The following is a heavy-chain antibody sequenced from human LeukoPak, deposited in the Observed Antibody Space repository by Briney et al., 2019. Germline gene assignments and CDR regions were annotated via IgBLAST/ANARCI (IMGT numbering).Heavy chain of an antibody. V-gene: IGHV3-9*01. CDR1: GFTFDDYA. J-gene: IGHJ5*02. CDR3: AKDGERWLQFRANWFDP. D-gene: IGHD5-24*01. Sequence: GRSLRLSCAASGFTFDDYAMHWVRQAPGKGLEWVSGISWNSGSIGYADSVKGRFTISRDNAKNSLYLQMNSLRAEDTALYYCAKDGERWLQFRANWFDPWGQGTLDTVSS. CDR2: ISWNSGSI.